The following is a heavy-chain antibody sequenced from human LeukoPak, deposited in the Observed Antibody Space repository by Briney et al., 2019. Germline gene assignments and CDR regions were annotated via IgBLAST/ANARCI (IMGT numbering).Heavy chain of an antibody. CDR3: ARESRKMTTVTYGSWFDP. Sequence: ASVKVSCKASGGTFSSYAISWVRQAPGQVLEWMGGIIPIFGTANYAQKFQGRVTITADESTSTAYMELSSLRSEDTAVYYCARESRKMTTVTYGSWFDPWGQGTLVTVSS. V-gene: IGHV1-69*13. CDR2: IIPIFGTA. D-gene: IGHD4-11*01. CDR1: GGTFSSYA. J-gene: IGHJ5*02.